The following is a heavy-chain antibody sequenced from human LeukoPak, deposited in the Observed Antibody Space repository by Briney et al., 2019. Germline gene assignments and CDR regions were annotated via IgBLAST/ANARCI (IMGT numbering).Heavy chain of an antibody. J-gene: IGHJ3*02. V-gene: IGHV4-34*01. CDR3: ARGAAAGRSFDI. CDR1: GGSFSGYY. D-gene: IGHD6-13*01. Sequence: NPSETLSLTCAVYGGSFSGYYWSWIRQPPGKGLEWIGEINHSGSTNYNPSLKSRVTISVDTSKNQFSLKLSSVTAVDTAVYYCARGAAAGRSFDIWGQGTMVTVSS. CDR2: INHSGST.